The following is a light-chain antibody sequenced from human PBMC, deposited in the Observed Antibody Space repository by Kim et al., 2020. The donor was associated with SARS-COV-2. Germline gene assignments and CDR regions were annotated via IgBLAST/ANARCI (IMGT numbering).Light chain of an antibody. CDR2: DNN. CDR1: SSNIGAGFD. Sequence: QMVTISCTGSSSNIGAGFDVHWYQQLPGTVPKLLIYDNNSRPSGVPDRFSASKSGTSASLAITGLQAEDEADYYCQSYDSSLSIGVFGGGTQLTVL. V-gene: IGLV1-40*01. CDR3: QSYDSSLSIGV. J-gene: IGLJ3*02.